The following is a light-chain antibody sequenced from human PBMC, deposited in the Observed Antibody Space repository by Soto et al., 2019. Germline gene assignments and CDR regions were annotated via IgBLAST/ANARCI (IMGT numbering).Light chain of an antibody. Sequence: ALTQPASVSGSPGQSITISCTGTSSDVGSYNLVSWYQQHPGKAPKLMIYEVSKRPSGVSNRFSGSKSGNAASLTISGLQAEDETDYYCCSYAGSSTSLYVFGTGTKVTVL. CDR3: CSYAGSSTSLYV. V-gene: IGLV2-23*02. CDR2: EVS. CDR1: SSDVGSYNL. J-gene: IGLJ1*01.